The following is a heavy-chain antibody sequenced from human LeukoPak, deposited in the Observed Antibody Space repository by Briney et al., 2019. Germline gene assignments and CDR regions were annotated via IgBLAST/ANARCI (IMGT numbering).Heavy chain of an antibody. D-gene: IGHD3-22*01. J-gene: IGHJ3*02. Sequence: SETLSLTCTVSGGSISNSSYYWGWIRQPPRKGLEWIGSIYYSGSTYYNPSLKSRVTISVDTSKNQFSLKLSSVTAADTAVYYCARHAHYYDSSGYYFFDIWGQGTMVTVSS. CDR3: ARHAHYYDSSGYYFFDI. CDR2: IYYSGST. CDR1: GGSISNSSYY. V-gene: IGHV4-39*01.